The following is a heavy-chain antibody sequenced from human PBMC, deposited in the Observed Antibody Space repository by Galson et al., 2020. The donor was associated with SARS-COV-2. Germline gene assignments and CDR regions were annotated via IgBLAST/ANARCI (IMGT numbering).Heavy chain of an antibody. J-gene: IGHJ4*02. CDR1: GYTFTGYY. Sequence: ASVKVSCKASGYTFTGYYIHWVRRAPRQGLEWLGWINPDSGDTDSAQKFQGRVTMTRDSSIYTAYMDLGGLRSDDTAFYYCARGGGPTVRGLFHLDYWGQGTPVTVSS. CDR2: INPDSGDT. CDR3: ARGGGPTVRGLFHLDY. V-gene: IGHV1-2*02. D-gene: IGHD3-10*01.